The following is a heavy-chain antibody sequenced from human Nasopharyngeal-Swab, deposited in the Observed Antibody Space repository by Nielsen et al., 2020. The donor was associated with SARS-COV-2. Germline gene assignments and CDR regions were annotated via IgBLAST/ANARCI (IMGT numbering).Heavy chain of an antibody. CDR1: GYTFTSYG. CDR3: ARDGSDFGVVIMGDDWYYGMDV. Sequence: ASVKVSCKASGYTFTSYGISWVRQAPGQGLGWMGWISAYNGNTNYAQKLQGRVTMTTDTSTSTAYMELRSLRSDDTAVYYCARDGSDFGVVIMGDDWYYGMDVWGQGTTVTVSS. D-gene: IGHD3-3*01. CDR2: ISAYNGNT. J-gene: IGHJ6*02. V-gene: IGHV1-18*01.